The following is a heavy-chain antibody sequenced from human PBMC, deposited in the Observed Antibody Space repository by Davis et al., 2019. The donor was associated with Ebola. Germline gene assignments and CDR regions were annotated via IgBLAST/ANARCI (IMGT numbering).Heavy chain of an antibody. V-gene: IGHV4-4*07. CDR3: ARAMGRVAARPSNWFDP. Sequence: SETLSLTCVVSGASVSNTFWNWLRQPAGKGLEWIGRIYSSGNIDYNPSLKSRVTMSVDTSKNQFSLKLSSVTAADTAVYYCARAMGRVAARPSNWFDPWGQGTLVTVSS. J-gene: IGHJ5*02. D-gene: IGHD6-6*01. CDR2: IYSSGNI. CDR1: GASVSNTF.